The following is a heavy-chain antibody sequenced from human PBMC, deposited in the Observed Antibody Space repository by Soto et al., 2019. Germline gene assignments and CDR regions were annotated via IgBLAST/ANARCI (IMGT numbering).Heavy chain of an antibody. CDR1: GFPFSSYG. D-gene: IGHD3-10*01. CDR2: ISYDGSNK. J-gene: IGHJ4*02. CDR3: VGGQYYFDY. Sequence: QVQLVESGGGVVQPGRSLRLSCAASGFPFSSYGMHRVREAPGKGLEWVAVISYDGSNKYYADSVKGRFTISRDNSASTLYLQMNSLRPEDTALYYCVGGQYYFDYRGQGTLVTVSP. V-gene: IGHV3-30*03.